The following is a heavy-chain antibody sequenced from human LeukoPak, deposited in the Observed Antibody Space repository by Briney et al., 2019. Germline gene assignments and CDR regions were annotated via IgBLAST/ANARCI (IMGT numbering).Heavy chain of an antibody. CDR3: ARAYYYGSGTFDI. D-gene: IGHD3-10*01. CDR2: IYYTGGT. J-gene: IGHJ3*02. Sequence: SGPTLVNPSETLSLTCTVSVGSISPYYWSWIRQPPGKGLEWIGYIYYTGGTYYNPSLKSRVTISVDTSKSQFSLKLTSVTAADTAVYYCARAYYYGSGTFDIWGQGTMVTVSS. V-gene: IGHV4-59*01. CDR1: VGSISPYY.